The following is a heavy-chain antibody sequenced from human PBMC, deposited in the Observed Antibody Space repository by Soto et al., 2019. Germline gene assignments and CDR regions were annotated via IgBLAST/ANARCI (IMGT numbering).Heavy chain of an antibody. CDR3: ARRCGYYFDY. V-gene: IGHV4-59*08. J-gene: IGHJ4*02. CDR2: NYYSGSI. CDR1: GASISSLY. Sequence: QVQLQESGPGLVKPSETLSLPCTVSGASISSLYWSWIRQPPGKGLEWIGYNYYSGSITYNPSLKCRVTISVETSKNQLSLKLSSVTAAATAVYYCARRCGYYFDYWGQGTLVTVSS.